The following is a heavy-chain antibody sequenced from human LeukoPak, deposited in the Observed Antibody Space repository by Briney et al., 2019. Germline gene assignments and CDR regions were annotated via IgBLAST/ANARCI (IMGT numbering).Heavy chain of an antibody. V-gene: IGHV4-59*01. J-gene: IGHJ4*02. CDR1: GGSISRYY. CDR3: ARYRGYCSSTSCESGFDY. Sequence: SETLSLTCTVSGGSISRYYWSWIRQPPGKGLEWIGYIYYGGSTNYNPSLKSRVTRSVDTSKNQFSMKLSSVTAADTAVYYCARYRGYCSSTSCESGFDYWGQGTLVTVSS. D-gene: IGHD2-2*01. CDR2: IYYGGST.